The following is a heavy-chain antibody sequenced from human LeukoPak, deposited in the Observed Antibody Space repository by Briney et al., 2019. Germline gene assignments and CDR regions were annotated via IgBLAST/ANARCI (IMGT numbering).Heavy chain of an antibody. CDR3: AKDQGYGSGSYTVYYYYMDV. J-gene: IGHJ6*03. CDR1: GFTFDDYA. Sequence: GGSLRLSCAASGFTFDDYAMHWVRQAPGKGLEWVSGISWNSGSSGYADSVKGRLTISRDNAKNALYLQMNSLRAEDTALYYCAKDQGYGSGSYTVYYYYMDVWGKGTTVTVSS. CDR2: ISWNSGSS. V-gene: IGHV3-9*01. D-gene: IGHD3-10*01.